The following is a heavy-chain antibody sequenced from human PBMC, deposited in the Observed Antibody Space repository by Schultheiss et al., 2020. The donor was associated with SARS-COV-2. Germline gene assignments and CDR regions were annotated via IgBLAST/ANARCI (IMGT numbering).Heavy chain of an antibody. CDR1: GYTFTGYY. Sequence: ASVKVSCKASGYTFTGYYMHWVRQAPGQGLEWMGRINPNSGGTNYAQKFQGWVTMTRDTSISTAYMELSRLRSDDTAVYYCARGVYYYYYYMDVWGKGTTVTVSS. J-gene: IGHJ6*03. CDR2: INPNSGGT. V-gene: IGHV1-2*04. CDR3: ARGVYYYYYYMDV.